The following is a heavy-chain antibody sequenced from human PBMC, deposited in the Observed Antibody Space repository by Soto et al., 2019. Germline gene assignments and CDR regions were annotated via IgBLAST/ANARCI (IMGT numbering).Heavy chain of an antibody. Sequence: PSETLSLTCTVSGGSIISGGYYWSWIRQHPGKGLEWIGYVYYSGSTYYNPSLKSRVTISVDTSKNQFSQKLSSVTAADTAVYYCARGTSIAARTDYWGQGTLVTVS. D-gene: IGHD6-6*01. CDR3: ARGTSIAARTDY. CDR1: GGSIISGGYY. V-gene: IGHV4-31*03. J-gene: IGHJ4*02. CDR2: VYYSGST.